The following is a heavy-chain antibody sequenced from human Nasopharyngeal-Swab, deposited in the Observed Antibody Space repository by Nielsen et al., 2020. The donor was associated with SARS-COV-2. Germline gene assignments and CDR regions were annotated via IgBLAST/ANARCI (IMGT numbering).Heavy chain of an antibody. J-gene: IGHJ5*02. D-gene: IGHD1-7*01. V-gene: IGHV4-34*01. CDR2: IYHSGST. Sequence: PGKGLEWIGEIYHSGSTNYNPSLKSRVTISVDTSKNQFSLKLSSVTAADTAVYYCARGGGTGTTSNWFDPWGQGTLVTVSS. CDR3: ARGGGTGTTSNWFDP.